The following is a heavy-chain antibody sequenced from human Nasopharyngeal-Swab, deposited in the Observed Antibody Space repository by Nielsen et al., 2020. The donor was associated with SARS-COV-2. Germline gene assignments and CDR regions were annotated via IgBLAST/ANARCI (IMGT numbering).Heavy chain of an antibody. V-gene: IGHV3-23*01. J-gene: IGHJ4*02. CDR1: GFTFSSYA. Sequence: ESLKISCAASGFTFSSYAMSWVRQAPGKGLEWVSAISGSGGSTYYADSVKGRFTISRDNSKNTLYLQMNSLRAEDTAVYYCAKDIAKHFDYWGQGTLVTVSS. D-gene: IGHD6-13*01. CDR2: ISGSGGST. CDR3: AKDIAKHFDY.